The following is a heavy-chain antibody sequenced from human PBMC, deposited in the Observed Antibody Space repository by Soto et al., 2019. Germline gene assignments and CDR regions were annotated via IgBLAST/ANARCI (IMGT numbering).Heavy chain of an antibody. Sequence: GGSLRLSCAASGFTFSLCGMHWVRQAPGKGLEWVTMISHDGVNDFYAESVKGRFTISRDTSKNTLYLQMNSLRPEDTAVYYCAKAGRFLEWDPYYYFMDVWGKGTTVTVSS. J-gene: IGHJ6*03. CDR1: GFTFSLCG. CDR3: AKAGRFLEWDPYYYFMDV. D-gene: IGHD3-3*01. V-gene: IGHV3-30*18. CDR2: ISHDGVND.